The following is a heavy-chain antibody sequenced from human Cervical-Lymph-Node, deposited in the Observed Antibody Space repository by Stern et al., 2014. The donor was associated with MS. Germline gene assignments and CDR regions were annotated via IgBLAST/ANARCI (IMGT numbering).Heavy chain of an antibody. J-gene: IGHJ5*01. D-gene: IGHD2-21*02. CDR2: IIPLFGAA. Sequence: VQLVQSGAEVKRPGSSVTVSCKSSGDTFSGHSISWLRRAPGHGLELVGGIIPLFGAADYAQMFQGRVTITADESTATSYMELSSLRSEDTAMYYCARGAYCGGDCYWGWFDSWGQGTLVTVSS. CDR1: GDTFSGHS. V-gene: IGHV1-69*01. CDR3: ARGAYCGGDCYWGWFDS.